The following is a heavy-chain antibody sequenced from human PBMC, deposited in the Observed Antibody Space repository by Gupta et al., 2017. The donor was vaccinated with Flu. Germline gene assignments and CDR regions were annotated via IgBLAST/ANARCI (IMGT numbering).Heavy chain of an antibody. J-gene: IGHJ6*03. D-gene: IGHD6-13*01. CDR3: ARDFSNYFYYIDV. V-gene: IGHV3-7*01. CDR2: IKADGSET. Sequence: RQAPGKGLEWVANIKADGSETYYVDSVKGRFTISRDNAKNSLYLQMNSLRAEDTALYYCARDFSNYFYYIDVWGKGTTVTVSS.